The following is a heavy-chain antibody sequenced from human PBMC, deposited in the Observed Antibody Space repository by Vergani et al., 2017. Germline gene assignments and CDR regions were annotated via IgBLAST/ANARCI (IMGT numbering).Heavy chain of an antibody. CDR2: INHSGST. V-gene: IGHV4-30-4*08. J-gene: IGHJ5*02. CDR3: ARVDYSNGFDP. CDR1: GGSISSGDYY. Sequence: QVQLQESGPGLVKPSQTLSLTCTVSGGSISSGDYYWSWIRQPPGKGLEWIGEINHSGSTNYNPSLKSRVTISVDTSKNQFSLKLSSVTAADTAVYYCARVDYSNGFDPWGQGTLVTVSS. D-gene: IGHD3-16*01.